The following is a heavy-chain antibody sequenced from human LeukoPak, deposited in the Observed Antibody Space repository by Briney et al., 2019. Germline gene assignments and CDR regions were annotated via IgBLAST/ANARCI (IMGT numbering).Heavy chain of an antibody. D-gene: IGHD1-1*01. CDR3: ARVHWNGEEGYYYGMDV. J-gene: IGHJ6*02. CDR2: INPSGGST. Sequence: ASVKVSCKASGYTFTNYYMHWVRQAPGQGLEWMGIINPSGGSTSYAQKFQGRVAMTRDTSTSTVYMELSSLRSEDTAVYYCARVHWNGEEGYYYGMDVWGQGTTVTVSS. CDR1: GYTFTNYY. V-gene: IGHV1-46*01.